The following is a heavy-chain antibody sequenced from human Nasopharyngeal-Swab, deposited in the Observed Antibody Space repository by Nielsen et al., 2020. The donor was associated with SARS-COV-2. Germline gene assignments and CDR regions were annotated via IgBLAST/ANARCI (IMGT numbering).Heavy chain of an antibody. D-gene: IGHD6-13*01. J-gene: IGHJ4*02. Sequence: GESLKISCAASGSTFRSYDMHWVRQGTGKGLEWVSAIGNAGDTYYPGSVKGRFTISRENAKNSLYLQMNSLRAEDTAAYYCARARYWLAASGPFFDYWGQGTLVTVSS. CDR1: GSTFRSYD. V-gene: IGHV3-13*01. CDR3: ARARYWLAASGPFFDY. CDR2: IGNAGDT.